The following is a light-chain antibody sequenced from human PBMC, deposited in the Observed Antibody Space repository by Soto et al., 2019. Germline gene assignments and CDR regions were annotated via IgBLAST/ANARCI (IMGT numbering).Light chain of an antibody. Sequence: QSVLTQPASVSGSPGQPITISCDGGSNDMGGYYLVSWYQHHPGKAPNLILYEDSQRPSGASYRFSGSKSGNTASLTISGLQPEDETDYHSCTYAGGSSYVFGGGTKGTV. CDR3: CTYAGGSSYV. CDR1: SNDMGGYYL. CDR2: EDS. J-gene: IGLJ1*01. V-gene: IGLV2-23*01.